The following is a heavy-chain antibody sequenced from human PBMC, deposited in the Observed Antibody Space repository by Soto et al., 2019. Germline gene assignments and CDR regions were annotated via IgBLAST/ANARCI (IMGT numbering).Heavy chain of an antibody. CDR2: ISSSSSTI. V-gene: IGHV3-48*01. Sequence: GGSLRLSCAASGFTFSSYSMNWVRQAPGKGLEWVSYISSSSSTIYYADSVKGRFTISRDNAKNSLYLQMNSLRAEDTAVYYCAASNVVVVATYYNWFDPWGQGTLVTVSS. J-gene: IGHJ5*02. CDR3: AASNVVVVATYYNWFDP. CDR1: GFTFSSYS. D-gene: IGHD2-15*01.